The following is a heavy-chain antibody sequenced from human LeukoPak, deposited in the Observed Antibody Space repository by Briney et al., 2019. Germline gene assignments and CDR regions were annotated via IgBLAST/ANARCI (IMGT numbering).Heavy chain of an antibody. Sequence: SETLSLTCTVSGVSISSSNSYWGWIRQPPGKGLEWIGSIYYSGNTYYNASLESQVSISIDTSKNQFSLKLTSVTAADTAVYYCARQTGSGLFILPGGQGTLVSVSS. CDR2: IYYSGNT. CDR1: GVSISSSNSY. J-gene: IGHJ4*02. V-gene: IGHV4-39*01. D-gene: IGHD3/OR15-3a*01. CDR3: ARQTGSGLFILP.